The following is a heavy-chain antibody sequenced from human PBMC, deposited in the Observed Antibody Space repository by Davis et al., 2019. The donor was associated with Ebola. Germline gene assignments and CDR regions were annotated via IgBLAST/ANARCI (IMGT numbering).Heavy chain of an antibody. CDR1: GFTFSSYS. CDR2: ISSSSSYI. J-gene: IGHJ4*02. V-gene: IGHV3-21*01. D-gene: IGHD3-16*02. Sequence: GESLKISCAASGFTFSSYSMNWVRQAPGKALAWVSSISSSSSYIYYADSVKGRFTISRDNAKNSLYLQMNSLRAEDTAVYYCARDGATFGGVIADYWGQGTLVTVSS. CDR3: ARDGATFGGVIADY.